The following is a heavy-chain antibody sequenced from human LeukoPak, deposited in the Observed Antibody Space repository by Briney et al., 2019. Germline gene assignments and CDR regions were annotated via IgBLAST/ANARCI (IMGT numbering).Heavy chain of an antibody. J-gene: IGHJ6*02. V-gene: IGHV4-39*01. Sequence: SETLSLTCTVSGVSISSSSYYWGWIRQPPGKGLEWIGSIYYSGSTYYNPSLKSRVTISVDTSKNQFSLKLSSVTAADTAVYYCARQYGSGSPRYYYYGMDVWGQGTTVTVSS. CDR2: IYYSGST. CDR1: GVSISSSSYY. D-gene: IGHD3-10*01. CDR3: ARQYGSGSPRYYYYGMDV.